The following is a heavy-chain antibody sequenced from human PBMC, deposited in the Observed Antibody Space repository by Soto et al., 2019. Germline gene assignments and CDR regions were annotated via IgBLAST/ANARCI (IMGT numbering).Heavy chain of an antibody. CDR3: ASDSSSGEGFDF. D-gene: IGHD7-27*01. V-gene: IGHV3-33*01. CDR2: IWYDGNSK. CDR1: GFTFSSYG. Sequence: QVQLVESGGGVVQPGRSLRLSCAASGFTFSSYGMHWVRQAPGKGLEWMAVIWYDGNSKDCGDSVRGRFTVSRDNSKNTLYLQMDSLRAEDTAVYYCASDSSSGEGFDFWGQGTVVTVSS. J-gene: IGHJ4*02.